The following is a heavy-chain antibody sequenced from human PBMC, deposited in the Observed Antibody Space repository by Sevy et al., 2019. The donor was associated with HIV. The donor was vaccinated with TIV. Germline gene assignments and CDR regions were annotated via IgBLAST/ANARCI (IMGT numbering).Heavy chain of an antibody. J-gene: IGHJ4*02. CDR1: GGSFSGYY. CDR2: INHSGST. V-gene: IGHV4-34*01. Sequence: SETLSLTCAVYGGSFSGYYWSWIRQPPGKGLQWIGEINHSGSTNYNPSLKSRVTISVDTSKNQFSLKLSSVTAADTAVYYCARAYSYGHHFDYWGQRTLVTVSS. D-gene: IGHD5-18*01. CDR3: ARAYSYGHHFDY.